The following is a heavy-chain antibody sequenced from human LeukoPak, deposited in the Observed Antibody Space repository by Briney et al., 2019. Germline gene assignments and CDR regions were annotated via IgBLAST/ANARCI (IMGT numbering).Heavy chain of an antibody. Sequence: GGSLRLSCAASGFTFSTYSMNWVRQAPGKGLEWVSSISSSSSYKYYADSVTGRFTISRDNAKNSLYLQMNSLRAEDTAVYYCASNYYGSGNLGYWGQGTLVTVPS. CDR1: GFTFSTYS. D-gene: IGHD3-10*01. V-gene: IGHV3-21*01. CDR2: ISSSSSYK. CDR3: ASNYYGSGNLGY. J-gene: IGHJ4*02.